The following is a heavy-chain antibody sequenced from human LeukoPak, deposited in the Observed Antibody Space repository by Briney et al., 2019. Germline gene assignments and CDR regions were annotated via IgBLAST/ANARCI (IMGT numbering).Heavy chain of an antibody. V-gene: IGHV3-9*01. CDR3: AIYSSGWVNDY. D-gene: IGHD6-19*01. CDR2: ISWNSGSI. CDR1: GFTFDDYA. J-gene: IGHJ4*02. Sequence: GGSLRLSCAASGFTFDDYAMHWVRQAPGKGLEWVSGISWNSGSIGYADSVKGRFTISRDNAKNSLYLQMNSLRAEDTALYYCAIYSSGWVNDYWGQGTLVTVSS.